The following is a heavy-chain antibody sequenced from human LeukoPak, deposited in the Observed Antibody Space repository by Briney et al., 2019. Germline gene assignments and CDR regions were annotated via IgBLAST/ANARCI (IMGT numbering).Heavy chain of an antibody. D-gene: IGHD1-1*01. Sequence: SETLSLTCTVSGGSISSSSYYWGWIRQPPGKGLERIGNIYYSGSTYYNPSLKSRVTISVDTSKNQFSLKLSSVIAADTAIYYCARDSGFGDPFDYWGQGTLVTVSS. CDR1: GGSISSSSYY. J-gene: IGHJ4*02. CDR3: ARDSGFGDPFDY. V-gene: IGHV4-39*07. CDR2: IYYSGST.